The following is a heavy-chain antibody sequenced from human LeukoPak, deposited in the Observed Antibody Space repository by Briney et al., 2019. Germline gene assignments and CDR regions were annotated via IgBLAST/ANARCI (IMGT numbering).Heavy chain of an antibody. D-gene: IGHD6-19*01. CDR3: ARTGIAVAGSYYWYFDL. J-gene: IGHJ2*01. V-gene: IGHV1-2*02. Sequence: ASVKVPCKASGYTFTGYYMHWVRQAPGQGLEWMGWINPNSGGTNYAQKFQGRVTMTRDTSISTAYMELSRLRSDDTAVYYCARTGIAVAGSYYWYFDLWGRGTLVTVSS. CDR2: INPNSGGT. CDR1: GYTFTGYY.